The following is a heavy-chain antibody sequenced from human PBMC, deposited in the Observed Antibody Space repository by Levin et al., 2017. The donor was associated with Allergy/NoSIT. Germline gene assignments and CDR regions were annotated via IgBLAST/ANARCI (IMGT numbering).Heavy chain of an antibody. Sequence: GGSLRLSCAASGFTFSSYSMNWVRQAPGKGLEWVSSISSSSSYTYYADSVKGRFTISRDNAKNSLYLQMNSLRAEDTAVYYCTRAVGGTTDYWGQGTLVTVSS. CDR2: ISSSSSYT. CDR1: GFTFSSYS. CDR3: TRAVGGTTDY. D-gene: IGHD1-1*01. V-gene: IGHV3-21*01. J-gene: IGHJ4*02.